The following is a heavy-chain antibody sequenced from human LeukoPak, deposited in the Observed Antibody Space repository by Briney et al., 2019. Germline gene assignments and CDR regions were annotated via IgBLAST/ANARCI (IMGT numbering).Heavy chain of an antibody. J-gene: IGHJ5*02. CDR2: INPDGSTT. V-gene: IGHV3-74*01. Sequence: GGSLRLSCAASGFTFSSYSMNWVRQAPGKGLEWVSRINPDGSTTTYADSVKGRFTISRDNAKNTVYLQMNSLRAEETAVYYCARVLSGSWDWFDPWGQGTLVTVSS. CDR1: GFTFSSYS. CDR3: ARVLSGSWDWFDP. D-gene: IGHD3-22*01.